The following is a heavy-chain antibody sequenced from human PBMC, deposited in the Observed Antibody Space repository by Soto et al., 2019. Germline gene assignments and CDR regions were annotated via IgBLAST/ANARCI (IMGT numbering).Heavy chain of an antibody. D-gene: IGHD1-26*01. CDR3: ARDKRWELRLDQHNGMDV. CDR1: GFTFSSHS. J-gene: IGHJ6*02. CDR2: ISSSSTYK. Sequence: LRLSCAASGFTFSSHSMNWVRQAPGKGLEWVSSISSSSTYKYYADSVKGRFTIARDNAKNSLYLQMNSLRAEDTAVYYCARDKRWELRLDQHNGMDVWGQGTPVTAP. V-gene: IGHV3-21*01.